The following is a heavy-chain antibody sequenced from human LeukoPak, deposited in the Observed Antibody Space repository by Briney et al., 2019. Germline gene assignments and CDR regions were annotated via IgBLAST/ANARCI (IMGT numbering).Heavy chain of an antibody. V-gene: IGHV4-30-4*01. Sequence: SQTLSLTCTVSGGSISSGDYYWSWIRQPPGKGLEWIGYIYYSGSTYYNPSLKRRVTISVDTSKNQFSLKLSSVTAADTAVYYCARVSGSGSRDAFDIWGQGTMVTVSS. D-gene: IGHD1-26*01. CDR3: ARVSGSGSRDAFDI. CDR1: GGSISSGDYY. CDR2: IYYSGST. J-gene: IGHJ3*02.